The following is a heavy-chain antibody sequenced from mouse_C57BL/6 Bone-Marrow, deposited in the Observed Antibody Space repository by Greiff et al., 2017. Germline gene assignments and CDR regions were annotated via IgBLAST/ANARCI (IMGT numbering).Heavy chain of an antibody. CDR2: IDPSDSET. Sequence: QVQLQQSGAELVRPGSSVKLSCKASGYTFTSYWMHWVKQRPIQGLEWIGNIDPSDSETHYNQKFKDKATVTVDKSSSTAYMQLSSLTSEDSAVYACARRDSNCLDYGGRGTTLTVSA. J-gene: IGHJ2*01. V-gene: IGHV1-52*01. CDR3: ARRDSNCLDY. D-gene: IGHD2-5*01. CDR1: GYTFTSYW.